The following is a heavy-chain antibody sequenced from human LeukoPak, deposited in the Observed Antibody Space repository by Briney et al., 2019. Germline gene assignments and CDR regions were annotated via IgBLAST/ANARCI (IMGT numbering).Heavy chain of an antibody. CDR3: AADGYSYGGGTYYYFGIDV. CDR1: GFTFTSSA. CDR2: IVVGTGNT. Sequence: GASVKVSCKTSGFTFTSSAVQWVRQARGQRLEWIGWIVVGTGNTNYAQKFQERVTITRDMSTSTAYMELSSLRSEDTAVYYRAADGYSYGGGTYYYFGIDVWGQGTTVTVSS. V-gene: IGHV1-58*01. J-gene: IGHJ6*02. D-gene: IGHD5-18*01.